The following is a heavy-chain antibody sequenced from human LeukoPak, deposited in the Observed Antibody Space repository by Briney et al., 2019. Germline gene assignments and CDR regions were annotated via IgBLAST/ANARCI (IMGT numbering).Heavy chain of an antibody. CDR1: GFTFSSYG. D-gene: IGHD6-13*01. J-gene: IGHJ4*02. CDR3: ARDAYGYSSSWYYFDY. V-gene: IGHV3-33*01. CDR2: IWYDGSNK. Sequence: PGRSLRLSCAASGFTFSSYGMHWVRQAPGKGLEWVAVIWYDGSNKYYADSVEGRFTISRDNSKNTLYLQMNSLRAEDTAVYYCARDAYGYSSSWYYFDYWGQGTLVTVSS.